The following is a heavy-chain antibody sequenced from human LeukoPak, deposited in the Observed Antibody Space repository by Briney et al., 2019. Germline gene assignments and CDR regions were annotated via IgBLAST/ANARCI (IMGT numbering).Heavy chain of an antibody. Sequence: SVKVSCKASGGTFSSYAISWVRQAPGQGLEWMGGIIPIFGTANYAQKFQGRVTITADESTSTAYMELSSLRSEDTAVYYCAKVAQIQWPVHSVFDIWGQGTMVTVSS. J-gene: IGHJ3*02. CDR1: GGTFSSYA. V-gene: IGHV1-69*13. CDR2: IIPIFGTA. CDR3: AKVAQIQWPVHSVFDI. D-gene: IGHD6-19*01.